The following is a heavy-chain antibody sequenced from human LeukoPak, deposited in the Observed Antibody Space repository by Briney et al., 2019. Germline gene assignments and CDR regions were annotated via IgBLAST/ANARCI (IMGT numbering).Heavy chain of an antibody. V-gene: IGHV4-59*12. J-gene: IGHJ5*02. CDR3: ATDSARGKFDP. CDR2: MYYSGST. Sequence: SETLSLTCTVSGGSIRSYYWSWIRQPPGKGLEWIGYMYYSGSTNYNPSLKSRVTISINTSKNHFSLRLSSVTAADTALYYCATDSARGKFDPWGQGTLVTVSS. D-gene: IGHD3-10*01. CDR1: GGSIRSYY.